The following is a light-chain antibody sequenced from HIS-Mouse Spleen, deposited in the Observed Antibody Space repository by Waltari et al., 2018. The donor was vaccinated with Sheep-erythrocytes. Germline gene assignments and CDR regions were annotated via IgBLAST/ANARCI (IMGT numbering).Light chain of an antibody. J-gene: IGKJ1*01. CDR2: AAS. V-gene: IGKV1-8*01. Sequence: AIRMTQSPYSLSASTGDRVTITCRASQGISSYLAWYQQKPGKAPKLLIYAASTLQSGVPSRFSGSGSGTDFTLTISCLQSEDFATYYCQQYYSYPRGFGQGTKVEIK. CDR1: QGISSY. CDR3: QQYYSYPRG.